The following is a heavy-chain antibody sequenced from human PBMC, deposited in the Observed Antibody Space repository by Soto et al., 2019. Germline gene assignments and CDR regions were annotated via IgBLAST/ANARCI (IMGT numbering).Heavy chain of an antibody. J-gene: IGHJ3*02. CDR3: ARVFSVAVAGVSGAFDI. Sequence: GGSLRLSCAASGFTFSDYYMSWIRQAPGKGLEWVSYISSSSSYTNYADSVKGRFTISRDNAKNSLYLQMNSLRAEDTAVYYCARVFSVAVAGVSGAFDIWGQGTMVTVSS. CDR1: GFTFSDYY. D-gene: IGHD6-19*01. CDR2: ISSSSSYT. V-gene: IGHV3-11*06.